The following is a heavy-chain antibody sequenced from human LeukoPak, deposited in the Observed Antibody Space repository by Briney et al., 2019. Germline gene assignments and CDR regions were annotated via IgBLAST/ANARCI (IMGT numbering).Heavy chain of an antibody. CDR1: GFTFISYG. CDR3: ARLRIRRGQLWSLPYFDY. Sequence: ASGFTFISYGMHWVRQAPGKGLEWVAFIRYDGSNKYYADSVKGRFTISRDNSKNTLYLQMNSLRAEDTAVYYCARLRIRRGQLWSLPYFDYWGQGTLVTVSS. CDR2: IRYDGSNK. V-gene: IGHV3-30*02. D-gene: IGHD5-18*01. J-gene: IGHJ4*02.